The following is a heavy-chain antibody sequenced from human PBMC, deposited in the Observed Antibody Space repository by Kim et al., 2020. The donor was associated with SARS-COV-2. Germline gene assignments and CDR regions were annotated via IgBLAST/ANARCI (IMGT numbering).Heavy chain of an antibody. CDR2: ISSSSSYI. V-gene: IGHV3-21*01. CDR1: GFTFSSYS. D-gene: IGHD1-1*01. Sequence: GGSLRLSCAASGFTFSSYSMNWVRQAPGKGLEWVSSISSSSSYIYYADSVKGRFTISRDNAKNSLYLQMNSLRAEDTAVYYCARDGNWRGAFDIWGQGTMVTVSS. J-gene: IGHJ3*02. CDR3: ARDGNWRGAFDI.